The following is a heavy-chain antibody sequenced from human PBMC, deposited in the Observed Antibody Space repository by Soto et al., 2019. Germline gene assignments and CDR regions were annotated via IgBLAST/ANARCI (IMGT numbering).Heavy chain of an antibody. J-gene: IGHJ6*02. CDR2: ISYDGSNK. Sequence: GGSLRLSCAASGFTFSSYAMHWVRQAPGKGLEWVAVISYDGSNKYYADSVKGRFAISRDNSKNTLYLQMNSLRAEDTAVYYCARDLRPYAGKIWAYYYGMDVWGQGTTVTVSS. CDR3: ARDLRPYAGKIWAYYYGMDV. D-gene: IGHD1-1*01. V-gene: IGHV3-30*09. CDR1: GFTFSSYA.